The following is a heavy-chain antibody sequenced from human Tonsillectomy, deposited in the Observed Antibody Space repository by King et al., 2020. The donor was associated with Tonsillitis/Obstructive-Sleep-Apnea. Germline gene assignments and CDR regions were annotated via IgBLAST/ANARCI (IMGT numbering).Heavy chain of an antibody. CDR2: ISAYNGDT. J-gene: IGHJ3*02. CDR1: GYTFTTYG. V-gene: IGHV1-18*01. Sequence: QVQLVQSGAEVKKPGASVKVSCKASGYTFTTYGISWVRQAPGQGLEWMGWISAYNGDTNYAQNLQGRVTMTTDTFKSTAYMELRSLRSDDTAVYYCARDLYYHSSGYDDAFDIWGQGTMVTVSS. D-gene: IGHD3-22*01. CDR3: ARDLYYHSSGYDDAFDI.